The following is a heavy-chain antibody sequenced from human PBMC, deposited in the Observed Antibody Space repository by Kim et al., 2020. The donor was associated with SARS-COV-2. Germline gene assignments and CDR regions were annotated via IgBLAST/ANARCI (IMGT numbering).Heavy chain of an antibody. CDR3: ARVLNYYETPIGYYYGMDV. J-gene: IGHJ6*02. V-gene: IGHV4-4*02. CDR2: ISHSGIT. Sequence: SETLSLTCAVSGGSMSTNKWWSWVRQPPGKGLEWIGEISHSGITNYNPSLRSRVSISIEMSKTQFYLKLNSLTAADTAVYYCARVLNYYETPIGYYYGMDVWGRGTTVTVSS. CDR1: GGSMSTNKW. D-gene: IGHD3-16*01.